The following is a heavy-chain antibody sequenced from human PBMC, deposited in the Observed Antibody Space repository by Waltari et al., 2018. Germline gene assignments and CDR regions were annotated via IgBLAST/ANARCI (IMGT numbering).Heavy chain of an antibody. V-gene: IGHV1-69*13. Sequence: QVQLVQSGAEVKKPGSSVKVSCKASGGTFRSYAISWVRQAPGQGLEWMGRIIPIFGTANYAQKFQGRVTITADKSTSTAYMELSSLRSEDTAVYYCARGRGMYSSSSGIFDYWGQGTLVTVSS. CDR1: GGTFRSYA. J-gene: IGHJ4*02. CDR3: ARGRGMYSSSSGIFDY. CDR2: IIPIFGTA. D-gene: IGHD6-6*01.